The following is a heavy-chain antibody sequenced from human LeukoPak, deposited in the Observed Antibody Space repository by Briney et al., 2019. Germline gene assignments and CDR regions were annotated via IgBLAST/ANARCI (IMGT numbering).Heavy chain of an antibody. V-gene: IGHV4-4*02. J-gene: IGHJ4*02. CDR1: GGSISGTNW. CDR2: IPLRGPT. Sequence: SETLSLTCGVSGGSISGTNWWGWVRQPPGQGLEWIGEIPLRGPTNYNPSLRSRLTMSLDESKNQVSLNLTSVTAADTAVYYCSRESGPFSPFGFWGQGTLVSVHS. CDR3: SRESGPFSPFGF. D-gene: IGHD1-26*01.